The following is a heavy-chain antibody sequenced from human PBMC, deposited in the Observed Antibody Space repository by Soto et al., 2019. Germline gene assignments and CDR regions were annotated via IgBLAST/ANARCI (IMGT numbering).Heavy chain of an antibody. CDR1: GYSFTSYW. V-gene: IGHV5-10-1*01. D-gene: IGHD6-13*01. CDR3: ARLQAAAGDNDLTFDY. CDR2: IDPSDSYT. J-gene: IGHJ4*02. Sequence: EVQLVQSGAEVKKPGESLRISCKGSGYSFTSYWISWVRQMPGKGLEWMGRIDPSDSYTNYSPSFQGHVNISADKSISTANQQWSNLNASDTAMYYCARLQAAAGDNDLTFDYWGQGTLVTVSS.